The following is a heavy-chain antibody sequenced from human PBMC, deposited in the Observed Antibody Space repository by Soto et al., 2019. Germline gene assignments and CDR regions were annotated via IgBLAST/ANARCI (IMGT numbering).Heavy chain of an antibody. CDR1: GYSISSGYY. CDR3: ARHAKSGMDV. Sequence: PSETLSLTCAVSGYSISSGYYWGWIRQPPGKGLEWIGSIYHRGSTYYNPSLKSRVTISVDTSKNQFSLKLSSVTAADTAVYYCARHAKSGMDVWGQGTPVTVYS. CDR2: IYHRGST. J-gene: IGHJ6*02. V-gene: IGHV4-38-2*01.